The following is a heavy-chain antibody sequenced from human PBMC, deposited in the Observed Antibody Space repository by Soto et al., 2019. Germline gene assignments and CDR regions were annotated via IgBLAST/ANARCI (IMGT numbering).Heavy chain of an antibody. V-gene: IGHV1-69*02. CDR2: IIPILGIA. Sequence: SVKVSCKASGGTFSSYTISWVRQAPGQGLEWMGRIIPILGIANYAQKFQGRVTITADKSTSTAYMELSSLRSEDTAVYYCARGLGYCSGGSCRHDAFDICGQGTMVTVS. CDR3: ARGLGYCSGGSCRHDAFDI. CDR1: GGTFSSYT. D-gene: IGHD2-15*01. J-gene: IGHJ3*02.